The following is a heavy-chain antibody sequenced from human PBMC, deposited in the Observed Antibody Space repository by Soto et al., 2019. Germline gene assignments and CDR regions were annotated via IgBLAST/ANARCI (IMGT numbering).Heavy chain of an antibody. CDR2: ISGRSGNT. V-gene: IGHV3-23*01. D-gene: IGHD2-2*01. J-gene: IGHJ4*02. CDR1: GFSFSSYA. CDR3: AKGGSSISYAYVDY. Sequence: GGSLRLSCAASGFSFSSYAMTWVRQAPGKGLEWVSGISGRSGNTYYADSVKGRFTISRDTSKNALYLHMNSPRADDTAVYYCAKGGSSISYAYVDYWGQGTLVTVSS.